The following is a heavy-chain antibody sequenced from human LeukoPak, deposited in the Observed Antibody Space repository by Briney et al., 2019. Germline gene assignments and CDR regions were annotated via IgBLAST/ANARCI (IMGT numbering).Heavy chain of an antibody. J-gene: IGHJ6*02. CDR1: GFTFSSYG. Sequence: PGGSLRLSCAASGFTFSSYGMHWVRQAPGKGLEWVAVISYDGSNEYYADSVKGRFTISRDKSKNTLYLQMNSLRAEDTAVYYCAKDIVDTAMALYGMDVWGQGTTVTVSS. V-gene: IGHV3-30*18. D-gene: IGHD5-18*01. CDR3: AKDIVDTAMALYGMDV. CDR2: ISYDGSNE.